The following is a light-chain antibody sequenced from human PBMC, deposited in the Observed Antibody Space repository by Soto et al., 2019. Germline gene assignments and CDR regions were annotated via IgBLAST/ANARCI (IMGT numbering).Light chain of an antibody. CDR2: KVS. J-gene: IGKJ1*01. CDR3: MQGRCWLLT. CDR1: QILVFSDGNTY. Sequence: DVVLTQSPLSLPVALGQPASISCRSSQILVFSDGNTYLNWFQQRPGQSPRRLIYKVSNRDSGVPDRFSGRGSGTDSTLTISRVEAEDVVVYYCMQGRCWLLTFGEGTKVEI. V-gene: IGKV2-30*01.